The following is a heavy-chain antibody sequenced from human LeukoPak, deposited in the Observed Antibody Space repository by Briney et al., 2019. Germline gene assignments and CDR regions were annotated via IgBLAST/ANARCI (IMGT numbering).Heavy chain of an antibody. D-gene: IGHD2-15*01. CDR1: GYTFTSYG. Sequence: ASVKVSCKASGYTFTSYGISWVRQAPAQGLEWMGWISAYNGNTNYAQKLQGRVTMTTDTSTSTAYMELRSLRSDDTAVYYCAREVGGSYTIPGWFDPWGQGTLVTVSS. V-gene: IGHV1-18*01. CDR3: AREVGGSYTIPGWFDP. CDR2: ISAYNGNT. J-gene: IGHJ5*02.